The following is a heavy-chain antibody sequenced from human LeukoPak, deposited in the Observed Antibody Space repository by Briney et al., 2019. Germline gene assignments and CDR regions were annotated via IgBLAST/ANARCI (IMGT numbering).Heavy chain of an antibody. CDR3: ARLDYYGSGSYFDY. Sequence: PGGSLRLSCAASGFTFDDYGMSWVRQAPGKGLEWVSGVNWSGGSTGYADSVKGRFTISRDNAKNSLYLQMNSLRAEDTAVYYCARLDYYGSGSYFDYWGQGTLVTVSS. J-gene: IGHJ4*02. D-gene: IGHD3-10*01. V-gene: IGHV3-20*04. CDR2: VNWSGGST. CDR1: GFTFDDYG.